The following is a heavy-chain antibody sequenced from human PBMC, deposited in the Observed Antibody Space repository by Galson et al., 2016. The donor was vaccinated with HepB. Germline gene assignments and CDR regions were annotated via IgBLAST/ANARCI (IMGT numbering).Heavy chain of an antibody. CDR2: IGAYNGNT. CDR1: GNYFTTYG. Sequence: SVKVSCKAYGNYFTTYGFTWVRQAPGQGLEWMGWIGAYNGNTHSAQKFQDRVTLTRNTFTTTVYRELRSLRLDDTAVYYCAAHSRTNSWGRKALDYWGQGTLITVSS. CDR3: AAHSRTNSWGRKALDY. D-gene: IGHD2-2*01. V-gene: IGHV1-18*01. J-gene: IGHJ4*02.